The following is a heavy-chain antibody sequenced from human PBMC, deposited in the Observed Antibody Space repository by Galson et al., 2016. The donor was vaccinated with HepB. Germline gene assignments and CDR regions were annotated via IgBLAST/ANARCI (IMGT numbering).Heavy chain of an antibody. CDR1: GFTVSGTY. J-gene: IGHJ4*02. D-gene: IGHD3-3*01. CDR3: VRRRFSRPDTNFCRMPFDL. CDR2: VTSGSRSI. Sequence: SLRLSCAASGFTVSGTYMSWVRQAPGEGLEWVSFVTSGSRSIYYADSVKGRFTISRDNSGNSLSLQMDSLRPEDTAVYYCVRRRFSRPDTNFCRMPFDLWGRGTLVIVSS. V-gene: IGHV3-21*01.